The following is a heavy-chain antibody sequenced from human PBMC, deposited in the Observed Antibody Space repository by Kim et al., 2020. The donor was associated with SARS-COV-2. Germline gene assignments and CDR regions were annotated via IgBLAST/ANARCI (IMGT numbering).Heavy chain of an antibody. CDR2: VSGSGENT. CDR3: AKGNGGQKFDY. V-gene: IGHV3-23*01. D-gene: IGHD1-1*01. CDR1: GFTFSSYA. J-gene: IGHJ4*02. Sequence: GGSLRLSCAASGFTFSSYAMTWVRQAPGKGLEWVSTVSGSGENTHYADSVKGRLTISRDNSKDTLYLQMSSLRAEDTAVYYCAKGNGGQKFDYWGQGTLVTVSS.